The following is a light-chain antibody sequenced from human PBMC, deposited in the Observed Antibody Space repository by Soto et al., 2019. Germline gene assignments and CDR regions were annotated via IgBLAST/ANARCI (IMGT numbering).Light chain of an antibody. CDR2: AVN. CDR1: SSDVGDYNY. CDR3: CSYAGSYTWV. V-gene: IGLV2-11*01. Sequence: QSALAQPRSVSGSRGQSVTMSCTGTSSDVGDYNYVSWYQQHPGKAPKLLIYAVNMRPSGVPDRFSGSKSGNTASLTISGLQAEDEADYSCCSYAGSYTWVFGGGTQLTVL. J-gene: IGLJ3*02.